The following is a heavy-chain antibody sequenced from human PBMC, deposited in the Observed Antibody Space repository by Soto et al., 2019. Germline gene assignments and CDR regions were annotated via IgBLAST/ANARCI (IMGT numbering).Heavy chain of an antibody. D-gene: IGHD3-10*01. J-gene: IGHJ2*01. Sequence: QVQLVQSGAEVKKPGASVKVSCKASGYTFTSYGISWVRQAPGQGLEWMGWISAYNGNTNYAQKLQGRVTMTTDTATSTAYMELRSLRSDDTAVYYCARALRGPPSDWYFDLWGRGTLVTVSS. CDR3: ARALRGPPSDWYFDL. CDR1: GYTFTSYG. V-gene: IGHV1-18*01. CDR2: ISAYNGNT.